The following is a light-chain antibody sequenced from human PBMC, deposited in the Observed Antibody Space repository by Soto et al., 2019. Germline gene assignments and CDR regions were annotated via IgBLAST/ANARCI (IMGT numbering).Light chain of an antibody. J-gene: IGLJ2*01. CDR1: SSDVGGYNY. V-gene: IGLV2-8*01. CDR2: EVS. Sequence: QSVLTQPPSASGSPGQSVTISCTGTSSDVGGYNYVSWYQQHPGKAPKLIIYEVSKRPSGVPDRFSGSKSGNTASLTVSGLQTVDEADYYCSSYAGSNNLVFGGGTQLTVL. CDR3: SSYAGSNNLV.